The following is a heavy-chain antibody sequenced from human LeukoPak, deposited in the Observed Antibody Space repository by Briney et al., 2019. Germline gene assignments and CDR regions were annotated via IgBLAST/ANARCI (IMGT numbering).Heavy chain of an antibody. V-gene: IGHV3-49*04. J-gene: IGHJ4*02. CDR2: IRSKTYGGTT. Sequence: PGGSLRLSCTASGFTFGDYGMIWVRQAPGKGLEWVGFIRSKTYGGTTEYAASVKGRFTISRDDSKSIAYLQMNSLKTEDTAVYYCTRERYSSGWFYDYWGQGTLVTVSS. CDR1: GFTFGDYG. D-gene: IGHD6-19*01. CDR3: TRERYSSGWFYDY.